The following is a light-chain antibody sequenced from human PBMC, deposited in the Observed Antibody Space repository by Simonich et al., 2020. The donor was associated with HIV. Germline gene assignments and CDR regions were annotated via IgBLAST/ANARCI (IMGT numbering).Light chain of an antibody. J-gene: IGKJ2*01. CDR3: QQYYDTPYT. CDR2: GAS. Sequence: DIVMTQSPDSLAVSLGERATLNCKSSQSGFYSSNNNNYLAWDQNKPGQPPKLLIYGASNRESWVPARFSGSGSGTDFSLTISSLQGEDLAVYYCQQYYDTPYTFGQGTKLEIK. V-gene: IGKV4-1*01. CDR1: QSGFYSSNNNNY.